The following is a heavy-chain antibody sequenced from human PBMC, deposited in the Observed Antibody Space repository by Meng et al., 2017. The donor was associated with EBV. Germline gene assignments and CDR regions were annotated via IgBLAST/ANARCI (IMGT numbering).Heavy chain of an antibody. V-gene: IGHV4-61*01. CDR2: IYYTGST. CDR1: GGPVNNESYY. J-gene: IGHJ5*02. D-gene: IGHD4-11*01. Sequence: QVQLQESGPGLVKPSETLSPTCTVSGGPVNNESYYWGWIRQPPGKVLEYICYIYYTGSTNYNSSLKSRVTISLDKSKNQFSLKLTSLTAADTAIYYCARGDYTNYPRWFDPWGKGTMVTVSS. CDR3: ARGDYTNYPRWFDP.